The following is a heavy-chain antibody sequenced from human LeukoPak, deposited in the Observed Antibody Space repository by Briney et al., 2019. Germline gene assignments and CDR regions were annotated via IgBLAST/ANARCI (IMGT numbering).Heavy chain of an antibody. Sequence: SGVSLRLSCAASGFTFRSYWMSWVRQARGKGLEWVANIKQDGSEKYYVDSVKGRFTISTDNAKNSLYLQMSSLRAEDTAVYYCAREGTYCSSTSCYGGFFYWGQGTLVTVSS. CDR3: AREGTYCSSTSCYGGFFY. CDR1: GFTFRSYW. V-gene: IGHV3-7*01. D-gene: IGHD2-2*01. J-gene: IGHJ4*02. CDR2: IKQDGSEK.